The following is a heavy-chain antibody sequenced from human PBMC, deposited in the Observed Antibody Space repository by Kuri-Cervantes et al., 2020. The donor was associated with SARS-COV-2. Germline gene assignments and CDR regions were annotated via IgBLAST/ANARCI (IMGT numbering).Heavy chain of an antibody. D-gene: IGHD3-22*01. CDR2: ISSSSSTI. V-gene: IGHV3-48*02. CDR1: GFTFSSYS. CDR3: ARDGGGYYDSSGYYGQLGFDY. Sequence: GESLKISCAASGFTFSSYSMNWVRQAPGKGLEWVSYISSSSSTIYYADSVKGRFTISRDNAKNSLYLQMNSLRDEDTAVYYCARDGGGYYDSSGYYGQLGFDYWGQGTLVTVPQ. J-gene: IGHJ4*02.